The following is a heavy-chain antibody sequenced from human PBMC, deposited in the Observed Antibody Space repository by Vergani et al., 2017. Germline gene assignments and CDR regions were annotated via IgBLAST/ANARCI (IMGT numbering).Heavy chain of an antibody. CDR3: SRGRGYSFGYSDY. Sequence: EVQLVEPGGGLVPPGRSLRLSCAASGFSFGDYAMTWVRQAPRKGLEWVAFIRNKAYGGTTEYAASVKGRFTISRDDSKRLAYLQLSGLKTEDTAVYFCSRGRGYSFGYSDYWGQGTLVTVSS. CDR1: GFSFGDYA. CDR2: IRNKAYGGTT. V-gene: IGHV3-49*04. D-gene: IGHD5-18*01. J-gene: IGHJ4*02.